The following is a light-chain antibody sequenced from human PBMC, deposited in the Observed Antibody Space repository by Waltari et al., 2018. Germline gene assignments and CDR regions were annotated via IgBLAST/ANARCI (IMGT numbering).Light chain of an antibody. CDR3: LQYFSYPWT. V-gene: IGKV1-5*03. CDR1: QSILTW. J-gene: IGKJ1*01. Sequence: DTQMTQSPSTLSASVGDRVTITCRASQSILTWLAWYQQKPGKAPRLLIYKAFNLESGVPGRFSGSASGTEFNLTISSLQPDDSATYYCLQYFSYPWTFGPGTKVEIK. CDR2: KAF.